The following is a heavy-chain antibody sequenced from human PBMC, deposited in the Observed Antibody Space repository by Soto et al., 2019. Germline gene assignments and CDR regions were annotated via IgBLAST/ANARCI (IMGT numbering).Heavy chain of an antibody. CDR1: GYSFTSYW. J-gene: IGHJ4*02. V-gene: IGHV5-51*01. CDR2: IYPGDSDT. D-gene: IGHD2-15*01. CDR3: ARQGSLGSWDY. Sequence: GESLKISCKSSGYSFTSYWIGWVRQMPGKGLEWMGFIYPGDSDTRYSPSFQGQVTVSADKSISTAYLQWSSLRASDTAMYFCARQGSLGSWDYWGQGTLVTVSS.